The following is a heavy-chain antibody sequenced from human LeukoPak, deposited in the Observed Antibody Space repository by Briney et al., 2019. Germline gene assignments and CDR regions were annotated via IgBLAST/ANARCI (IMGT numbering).Heavy chain of an antibody. CDR1: GYTFTSYY. D-gene: IGHD1-26*01. CDR3: ATLTGPYSGSYYGSFDY. J-gene: IGHJ4*02. CDR2: INPSGGST. V-gene: IGHV1-46*01. Sequence: ASVKVYCKASGYTFTSYYMHWARQAPGQGLEWMGIINPSGGSTSYAQKFQGRVTMTRDTSTSTVYMELSSLRSEDTAVYYCATLTGPYSGSYYGSFDYWGQGTLVTVSS.